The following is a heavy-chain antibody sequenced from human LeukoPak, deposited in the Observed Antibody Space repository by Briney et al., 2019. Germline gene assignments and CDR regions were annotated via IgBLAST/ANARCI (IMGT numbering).Heavy chain of an antibody. V-gene: IGHV3-53*01. CDR3: AREVDTAMGAFFDP. CDR2: IYSGGST. Sequence: PGGSLRLSCAASGLTVSSNYMSWVRQAPGKGLEWVSVIYSGGSTYYAGSVKGRFTISRDNSKNTLYLQMNSLRAEDTAVYYCAREVDTAMGAFFDPWGQGTLVTVSS. D-gene: IGHD5-18*01. CDR1: GLTVSSNY. J-gene: IGHJ5*02.